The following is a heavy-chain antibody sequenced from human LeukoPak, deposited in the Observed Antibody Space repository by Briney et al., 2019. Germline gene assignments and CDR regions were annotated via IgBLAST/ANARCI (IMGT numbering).Heavy chain of an antibody. J-gene: IGHJ4*02. V-gene: IGHV3-15*01. D-gene: IGHD1-26*01. CDR3: TTDGVGVEGATYDN. CDR2: IKAKAHGGTI. Sequence: GGSLRLSCAASGFTFINAWMAWVRQAPGKGLEWVGRIKAKAHGGTIEYAAPVKGRFTISRDDSKNTPYLQMNSLKTEDTAVYYCTTDGVGVEGATYDNWGQGTLVSVSS. CDR1: GFTFINAW.